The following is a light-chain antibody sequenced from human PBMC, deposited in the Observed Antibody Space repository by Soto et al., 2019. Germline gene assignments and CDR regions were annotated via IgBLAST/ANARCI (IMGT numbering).Light chain of an antibody. CDR3: HQYYDWPRT. CDR2: GAS. Sequence: EIVLTQSPATLSLSPGERATLSCTASQNIGSKMAWYQQKPDQAPRLLIYGASTRATGIPARFGGSGSGTEFTLTISRLQSEDFAVYYCHQYYDWPRTFGQGTKVDIK. J-gene: IGKJ1*01. CDR1: QNIGSK. V-gene: IGKV3-15*01.